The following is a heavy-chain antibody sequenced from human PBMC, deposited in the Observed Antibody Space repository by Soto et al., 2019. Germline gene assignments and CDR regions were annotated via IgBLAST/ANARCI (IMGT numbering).Heavy chain of an antibody. CDR3: ARDSSVVAVAGTFRNYYYGMDV. V-gene: IGHV3-7*01. CDR2: IKQDGSEK. Sequence: GSLRLSCAASGFTFSSYWMSWVRQAPGKGLEWVANIKQDGSEKYYVDYVKGRFTISRDNAKNSLYLQMNSLRAEDTAVYYCARDSSVVAVAGTFRNYYYGMDVWGQGTTVTVSS. J-gene: IGHJ6*02. CDR1: GFTFSSYW. D-gene: IGHD6-19*01.